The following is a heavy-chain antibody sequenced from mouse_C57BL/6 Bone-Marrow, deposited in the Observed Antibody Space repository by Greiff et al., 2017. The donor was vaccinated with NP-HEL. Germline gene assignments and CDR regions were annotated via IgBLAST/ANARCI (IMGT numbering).Heavy chain of an antibody. V-gene: IGHV14-3*01. D-gene: IGHD1-1*01. CDR2: IDPANGNT. J-gene: IGHJ4*01. CDR1: GFNINNTY. CDR3: ASPVVAPYAMDY. Sequence: VQLQQSVAELVRPGASVKLSCTASGFNINNTYMHWVKQRPEQGLEWIGRIDPANGNTKYAPKCQGKAPITPDTSSNTAYLQLSSLTSEDTAISYCASPVVAPYAMDYWGQGTSVTVSS.